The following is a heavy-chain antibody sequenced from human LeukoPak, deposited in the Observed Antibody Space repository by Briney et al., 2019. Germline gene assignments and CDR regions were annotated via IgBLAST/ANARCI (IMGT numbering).Heavy chain of an antibody. J-gene: IGHJ1*01. V-gene: IGHV1-69*05. CDR3: AGETLAPSGVKYFHH. CDR1: GGTLSRYG. Sequence: ASVKVSCKASGGTLSRYGINWVRQAPGQGLEWMGRLIPTFGSTNYAQKFQGRVTITTDESTTTAYMEVSSLTSEDTAVYYCAGETLAPSGVKYFHHWGQGTLVTVSS. D-gene: IGHD6-13*01. CDR2: LIPTFGST.